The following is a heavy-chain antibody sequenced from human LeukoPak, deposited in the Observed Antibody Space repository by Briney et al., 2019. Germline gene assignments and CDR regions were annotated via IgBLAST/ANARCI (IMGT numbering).Heavy chain of an antibody. Sequence: GESLKISCKGSGYRFTSYWIGWVRQLPGKGLEWRGIIYPGDSDTRYSPSFQGQVTISADKSISTAYLQWSSPKASDTAMYYCARLGDSSSWYYFDYWGQGTLVTVSS. CDR2: IYPGDSDT. CDR1: GYRFTSYW. J-gene: IGHJ4*02. D-gene: IGHD6-13*01. V-gene: IGHV5-51*01. CDR3: ARLGDSSSWYYFDY.